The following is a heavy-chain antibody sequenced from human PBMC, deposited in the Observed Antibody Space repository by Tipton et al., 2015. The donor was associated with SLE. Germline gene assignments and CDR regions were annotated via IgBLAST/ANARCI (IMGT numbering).Heavy chain of an antibody. V-gene: IGHV4-39*07. CDR3: ARLHGYSYGLNWFDP. Sequence: TLSLTCTVSGDSISNSVYHWSWIRQPPGKGLEWIGSIYYSGSTYYKPSPKSRVTISIDTSKNQFSLSLRSVIAADTAVYYCARLHGYSYGLNWFDPWGQGTLISVSS. CDR1: GDSISNSVYH. CDR2: IYYSGST. D-gene: IGHD5-18*01. J-gene: IGHJ5*02.